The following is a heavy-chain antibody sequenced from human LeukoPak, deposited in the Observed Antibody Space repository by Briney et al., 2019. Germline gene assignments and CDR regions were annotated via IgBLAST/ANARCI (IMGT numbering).Heavy chain of an antibody. CDR3: ARGTQYSSSWYYFDY. CDR1: GGSISSNY. CDR2: IYHSGST. Sequence: LSETLSLTCTVSGGSISSNYWTWIRQPPGKGLEWIGYIYHSGSTYYNPSLTSRVTISVDTSKNQFSLKLSSVTAADTAVYYCARGTQYSSSWYYFDYWGQGILVTVSS. V-gene: IGHV4-59*01. J-gene: IGHJ4*02. D-gene: IGHD6-13*01.